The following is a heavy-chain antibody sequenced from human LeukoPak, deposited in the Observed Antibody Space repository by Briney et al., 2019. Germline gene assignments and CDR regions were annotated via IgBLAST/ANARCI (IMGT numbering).Heavy chain of an antibody. CDR2: VYYTEST. CDR1: SDSINNYY. D-gene: IGHD3-16*01. Sequence: SETLSLTCTVSSDSINNYYWSWIRQPPGKGLEWIGYVYYTESTHYNPSLKSRVTISIDTSKHQFTLKLNSVTAADTAVYYCASGGGGNFDYWGQGTLVTVSS. V-gene: IGHV4-59*08. J-gene: IGHJ4*02. CDR3: ASGGGGNFDY.